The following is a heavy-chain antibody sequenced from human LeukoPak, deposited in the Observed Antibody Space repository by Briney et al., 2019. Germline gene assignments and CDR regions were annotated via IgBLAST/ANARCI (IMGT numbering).Heavy chain of an antibody. J-gene: IGHJ4*02. V-gene: IGHV3-15*01. CDR1: GFTFSNAW. D-gene: IGHD1-26*01. CDR3: TTESSSLVVGHSYYFDY. Sequence: PGGSLRLSCAASGFTFSNAWMSWVRQAPGKGLEWVGRIKSKTDGGTTDYAAPVKGRFTISRDDSKNTLYLQMNSLKTEDTAVYYCTTESSSLVVGHSYYFDYWGQGTLVTVSS. CDR2: IKSKTDGGTT.